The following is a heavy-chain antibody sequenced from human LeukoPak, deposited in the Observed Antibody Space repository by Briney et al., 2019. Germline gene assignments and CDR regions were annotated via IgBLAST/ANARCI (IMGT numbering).Heavy chain of an antibody. V-gene: IGHV3-9*01. CDR3: ARLIVGATWNAFDI. Sequence: PGGSLRLSCAASGFTFDDYAMLWVRQAPGKGLEWVSGISWSGGSIGYADSVKGRFTISRDNAKNSLYLQMNSLRAEDTAVYYCARLIVGATWNAFDIWGQGTMVTVSS. D-gene: IGHD1-26*01. CDR2: ISWSGGSI. J-gene: IGHJ3*02. CDR1: GFTFDDYA.